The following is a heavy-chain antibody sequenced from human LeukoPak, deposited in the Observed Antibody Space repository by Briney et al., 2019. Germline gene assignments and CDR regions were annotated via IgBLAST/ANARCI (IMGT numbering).Heavy chain of an antibody. CDR3: AKWRSGYPNYYFDY. J-gene: IGHJ4*02. CDR1: GSTFSSYA. V-gene: IGHV3-23*01. CDR2: LSYSGGST. D-gene: IGHD3-22*01. Sequence: GGSLRLSCAASGSTFSSYAMSWVRQAPGKGLEWVSGLSYSGGSTYYADSVKGRFTISRDNSKNTLYLQMNSLRAEDTAVYYYAKWRSGYPNYYFDYWGQGTLVTVSS.